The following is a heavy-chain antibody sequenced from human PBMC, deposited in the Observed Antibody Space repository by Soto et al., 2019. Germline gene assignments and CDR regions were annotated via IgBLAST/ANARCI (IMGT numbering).Heavy chain of an antibody. D-gene: IGHD3-3*01. CDR2: ISHSGTT. J-gene: IGHJ4*01. Sequence: SETLSLTCAVSGYSISREYYWGWIRQPPGKGLEWIGSISHSGTTYYKPSLKSRVTISLDTSKNQFSLKLTSVTAADTAVYYCARGLEYYDFWSGYSDYWGHGTLVTVSS. CDR1: GYSISREYY. V-gene: IGHV4-38-2*01. CDR3: ARGLEYYDFWSGYSDY.